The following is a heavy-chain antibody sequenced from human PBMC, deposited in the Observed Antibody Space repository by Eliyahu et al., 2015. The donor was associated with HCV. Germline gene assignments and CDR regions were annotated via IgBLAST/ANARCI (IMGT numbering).Heavy chain of an antibody. J-gene: IGHJ4*02. CDR2: IYHSGST. Sequence: TRPTPGKGLEWIGSIYHSGSTYYNPSLKSRVTISVDTSKNQFSLKLSSVTAADTAVYYCARQGGIRLGELSLSFFGYWGQGTLVTVSS. V-gene: IGHV4-38-2*01. CDR3: ARQGGIRLGELSLSFFGY. D-gene: IGHD3-16*02.